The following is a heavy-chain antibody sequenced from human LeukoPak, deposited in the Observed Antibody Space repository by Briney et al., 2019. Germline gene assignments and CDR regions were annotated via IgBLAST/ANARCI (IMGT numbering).Heavy chain of an antibody. CDR3: ATPRAAASYNYYYYYMDV. J-gene: IGHJ6*03. CDR1: GGTFSSYA. CDR2: IIPTFGTA. D-gene: IGHD6-13*01. Sequence: AASVKLTCKASGGTFSSYAISWVRQAPGQGLEWMGGIIPTFGTANYAQKFQGRVTITADESTSTAYMELSSLRSEDTAVYYCATPRAAASYNYYYYYMDVWGRGTTVTVSS. V-gene: IGHV1-69*13.